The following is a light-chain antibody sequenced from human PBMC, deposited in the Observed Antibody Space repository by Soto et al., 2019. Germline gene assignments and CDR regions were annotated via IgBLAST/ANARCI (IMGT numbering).Light chain of an antibody. CDR3: ASWADSLNGPV. J-gene: IGLJ1*01. Sequence: QSVLTQPPSASGTPGQRVTFSCSGSSSNVGGNPVNWYQHVPTTAPKLLIYTNTQRPSGVPDRFSGSKSGTSASLAISGLQSEDEADYYCASWADSLNGPVFGTGTKVTVL. CDR1: SSNVGGNP. CDR2: TNT. V-gene: IGLV1-44*01.